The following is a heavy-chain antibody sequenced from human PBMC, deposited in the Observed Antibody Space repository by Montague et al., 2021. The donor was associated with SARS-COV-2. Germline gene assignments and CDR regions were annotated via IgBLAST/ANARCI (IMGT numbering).Heavy chain of an antibody. V-gene: IGHV3-13*04. CDR3: ARGDRTGWQTDY. J-gene: IGHJ4*02. CDR2: INTAGDT. CDR1: GFTFSSYD. D-gene: IGHD6-19*01. Sequence: SLRLSCAASGFTFSSYDMHWVRQATGNGLECVSIINTAGDTYYPGSVKGRFTISRDNAKNSLYLQMNSLRAGDTAVYYCARGDRTGWQTDYRGQGTLVTVSS.